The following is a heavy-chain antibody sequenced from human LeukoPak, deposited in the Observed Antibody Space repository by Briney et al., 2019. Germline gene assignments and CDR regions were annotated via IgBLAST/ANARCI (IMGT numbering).Heavy chain of an antibody. CDR1: GFTFSSYA. Sequence: GGSLRLSCAASGFTFSSYAMHWVRQAPGKGLEWVAVISYDGSNKYYADFVKGRFTISRDNSKNTLYLQMNSLRAEDTAVYYCARAALGSYWVSTLGCGDYWGQGTLVTVSS. D-gene: IGHD1-26*01. CDR3: ARAALGSYWVSTLGCGDY. CDR2: ISYDGSNK. V-gene: IGHV3-30*01. J-gene: IGHJ4*02.